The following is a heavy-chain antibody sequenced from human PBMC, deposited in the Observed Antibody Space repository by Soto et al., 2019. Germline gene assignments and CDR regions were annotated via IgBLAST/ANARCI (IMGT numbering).Heavy chain of an antibody. J-gene: IGHJ4*02. D-gene: IGHD3-22*01. CDR2: ISDDGTKK. CDR1: RFTFSNYG. CDR3: AREWYYYDSSGYYPLEN. V-gene: IGHV3-30*03. Sequence: QVQLVESGGGVVQPGKSLRLSCAASRFTFSNYGMHWVRQAPGKGLEWVALISDDGTKKYYADSVKGRFTISRDNSKNTLYLQMNSLRAEDTAVYFCAREWYYYDSSGYYPLENWGQGTLVTVSS.